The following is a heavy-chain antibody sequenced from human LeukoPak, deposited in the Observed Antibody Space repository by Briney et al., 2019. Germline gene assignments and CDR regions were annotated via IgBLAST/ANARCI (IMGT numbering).Heavy chain of an antibody. J-gene: IGHJ4*01. D-gene: IGHD3-10*01. Sequence: PSETLSLTCAVSGYSISSGYYWGWIRQPPGKGLEWIGSIYHSGSTYYNPSLKSRVTISVDTSKNQFSLKLSSVTAADTAVYYCARARVYGSESQYYHPPFDHWGHVSLVTVSS. V-gene: IGHV4-38-2*01. CDR3: ARARVYGSESQYYHPPFDH. CDR2: IYHSGST. CDR1: GYSISSGYY.